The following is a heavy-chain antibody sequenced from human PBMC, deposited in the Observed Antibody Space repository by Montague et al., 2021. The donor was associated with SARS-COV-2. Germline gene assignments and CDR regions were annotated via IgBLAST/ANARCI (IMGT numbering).Heavy chain of an antibody. D-gene: IGHD4-23*01. CDR3: ARGLRWESWYFDL. CDR1: GGSISSNLFY. CDR2: IYYSGST. V-gene: IGHV4-30-4*08. J-gene: IGHJ2*01. Sequence: TLSLTCTVSGGSISSNLFYWGWVRQTPGRGLGWIGYIYYSGSTYYNPSLKSRVTISVDTSKNQFSLKLSSVTAADTAVYYCARGLRWESWYFDLWGRGTLVTVSS.